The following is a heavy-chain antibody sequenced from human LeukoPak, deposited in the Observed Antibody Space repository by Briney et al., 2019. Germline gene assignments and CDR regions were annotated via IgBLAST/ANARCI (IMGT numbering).Heavy chain of an antibody. V-gene: IGHV3-74*01. Sequence: PGGSLRLSCAASGFTFSSYWMHWVRQAPGKGLVWVSRLNSDGSSTGYADSVKGRFTISRDNAKNTLYLQMNSLRAEDTAVYYCVRDLRYCSSNSCYDPCFDYWGQGTLVTVSS. J-gene: IGHJ4*02. D-gene: IGHD2-2*01. CDR1: GFTFSSYW. CDR2: LNSDGSST. CDR3: VRDLRYCSSNSCYDPCFDY.